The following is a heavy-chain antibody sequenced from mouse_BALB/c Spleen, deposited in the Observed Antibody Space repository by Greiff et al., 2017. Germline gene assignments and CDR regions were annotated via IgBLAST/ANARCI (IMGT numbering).Heavy chain of an antibody. CDR2: IDPENGDT. D-gene: IGHD2-4*01. CDR1: GFNIKDYY. Sequence: EVKLVESGAELVRSGASVKLSCTASGFNIKDYYMHWVKQRPEQGLEWIGWIDPENGDTEYAPKFQGKATMTADTSSNTAYLQLSSLTSEDTAVYYCNARGDYDFAYWGQGTLVTVSA. CDR3: NARGDYDFAY. V-gene: IGHV14-4*02. J-gene: IGHJ3*01.